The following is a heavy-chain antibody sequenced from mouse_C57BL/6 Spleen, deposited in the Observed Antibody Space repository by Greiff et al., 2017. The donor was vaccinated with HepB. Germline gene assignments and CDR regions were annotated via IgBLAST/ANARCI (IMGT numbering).Heavy chain of an antibody. V-gene: IGHV1-15*01. Sequence: VQLQESGAELVRPGASVTLSCKASGYTFTDYEMHWVKQTPVHGLEWIGAIDPETGGTAYNQKFKGKAILTADKSSSTAYMELRSLTSEDSAVYYCTRKTPYGLYAMDYWGQGTSVTVSS. CDR2: IDPETGGT. CDR1: GYTFTDYE. D-gene: IGHD1-1*01. J-gene: IGHJ4*01. CDR3: TRKTPYGLYAMDY.